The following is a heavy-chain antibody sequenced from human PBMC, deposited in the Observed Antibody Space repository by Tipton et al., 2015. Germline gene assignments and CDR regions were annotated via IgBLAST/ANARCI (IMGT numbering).Heavy chain of an antibody. D-gene: IGHD2-15*01. Sequence: TLSLTCTVSGGSISRSSYYWGWIRQPPGKGLEWIGSIYHSGSTYYNSSLKSRVTISVDTSKNQSSLKLSSVTAADTAVYYCARGHSAGSYYSCWFDPWGQGTLVTVSS. CDR3: ARGHSAGSYYSCWFDP. V-gene: IGHV4-39*07. CDR2: IYHSGST. J-gene: IGHJ5*02. CDR1: GGSISRSSYY.